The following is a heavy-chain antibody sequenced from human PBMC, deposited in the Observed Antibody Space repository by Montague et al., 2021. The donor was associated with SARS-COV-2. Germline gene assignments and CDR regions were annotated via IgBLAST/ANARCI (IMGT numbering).Heavy chain of an antibody. V-gene: IGHV4-34*01. Sequence: SETLSLTCAVYGGSFSGYYWSWIRQPPGKGLEWIGEINHSGSTNYNPSLKSRGTISVDTSKNQFSLKLSSVTAADTAVYYCARGSTVTHYWGQGTLVTVSS. CDR1: GGSFSGYY. J-gene: IGHJ4*02. CDR3: ARGSTVTHY. CDR2: INHSGST. D-gene: IGHD4-17*01.